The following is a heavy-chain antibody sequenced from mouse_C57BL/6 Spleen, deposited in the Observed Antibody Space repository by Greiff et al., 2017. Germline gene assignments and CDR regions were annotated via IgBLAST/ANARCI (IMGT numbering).Heavy chain of an antibody. V-gene: IGHV5-17*01. CDR3: ASGYDSPDYAMDY. J-gene: IGHJ4*01. D-gene: IGHD1-1*01. CDR1: GFSFSDYG. Sequence: EVHLVESGGGLVKPGGSLKLSCAASGFSFSDYGMHWVRQAPEKGLEWVAYISSGCSTIYYAATVTGRCTISRDNAENTLFLQMTSLRSEDTAMYYCASGYDSPDYAMDYWGQGTSVTVSS. CDR2: ISSGCSTI.